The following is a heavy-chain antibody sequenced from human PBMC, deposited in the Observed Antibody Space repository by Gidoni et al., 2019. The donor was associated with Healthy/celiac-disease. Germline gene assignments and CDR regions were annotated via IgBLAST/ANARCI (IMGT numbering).Heavy chain of an antibody. CDR3: ARDYDSSGYYYDYYGMDV. D-gene: IGHD3-22*01. CDR1: GGTFSSSA. J-gene: IGHJ6*02. V-gene: IGHV1-69*01. CDR2: FIPIFGTA. Sequence: QVQLVQSGAEVKKPGSSVKVSCKASGGTFSSSAISWVRQAPGQGLEWMGWFIPIFGTANYAQKFQGRITITADESTSRAYMELSSLRSEDTAVYYCARDYDSSGYYYDYYGMDVWGQGTTVTVSS.